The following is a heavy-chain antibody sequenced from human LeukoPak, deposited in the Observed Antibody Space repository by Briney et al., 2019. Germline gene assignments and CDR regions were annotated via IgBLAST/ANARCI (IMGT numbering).Heavy chain of an antibody. CDR3: VRDGDDY. CDR1: GFTFSNYW. V-gene: IGHV3-7*01. D-gene: IGHD7-27*01. CDR2: IKQDGSEK. Sequence: GGSLRLSCAASGFTFSNYWMSWVRQAPGKGLEWVATIKQDGSEKYYIDSVKGRFTISRGNAKNSLCLEMNSLRNEDTALYYCVRDGDDYWGQGTLVFVSS. J-gene: IGHJ4*02.